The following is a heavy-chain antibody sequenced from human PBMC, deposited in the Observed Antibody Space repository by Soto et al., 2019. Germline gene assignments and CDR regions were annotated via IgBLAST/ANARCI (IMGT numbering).Heavy chain of an antibody. J-gene: IGHJ5*02. V-gene: IGHV4-59*01. CDR3: ARDLRGLWFGELFGWFDP. D-gene: IGHD3-10*01. CDR1: GGSISSYY. CDR2: IYYSGST. Sequence: QVQLQESGPGLVKPSETLSLTCTVSGGSISSYYWSWIRQPPGKGLEWIGYIYYSGSTNYNPSLKSRVTISLDXXKXQXXLKLSSVTAADTAVYYCARDLRGLWFGELFGWFDPWGQGTLVTVSS.